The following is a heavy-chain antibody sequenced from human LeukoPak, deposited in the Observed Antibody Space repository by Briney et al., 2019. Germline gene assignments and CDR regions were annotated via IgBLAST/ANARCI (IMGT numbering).Heavy chain of an antibody. CDR2: IIPIFGTA. CDR1: GGTFSSYA. Sequence: SVKVSCKASGGTFSSYAISWVRQAPGQGLEWMGGIIPIFGTANYAQKFQGRVTITADKSTSTAYMELSSLRSEDTAVYYCARGRKYTSGYRVTALGSGYSDYWGQGTLVTVSS. D-gene: IGHD5-18*01. J-gene: IGHJ4*02. CDR3: ARGRKYTSGYRVTALGSGYSDY. V-gene: IGHV1-69*06.